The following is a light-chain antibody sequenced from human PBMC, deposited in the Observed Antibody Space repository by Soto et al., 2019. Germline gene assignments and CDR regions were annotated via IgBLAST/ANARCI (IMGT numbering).Light chain of an antibody. CDR3: CSYAGFSTVV. Sequence: QSVLTQPASVSGSRGQSITVSCTGTSGDVGKYNLVSWYQHSPGKAPKLMIYEDSKRPSGISHRFSGSKSGNTASLTISGLQAEDEADYYCCSYAGFSTVVFGGWTKVTVL. J-gene: IGLJ2*01. CDR1: SGDVGKYNL. CDR2: EDS. V-gene: IGLV2-23*01.